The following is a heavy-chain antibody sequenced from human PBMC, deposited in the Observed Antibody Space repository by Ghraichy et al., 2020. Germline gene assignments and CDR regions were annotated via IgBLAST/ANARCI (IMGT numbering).Heavy chain of an antibody. Sequence: LSLTCAASGFTFSSYSMNWVRQAPGKGLEWVSYISGIYNTIDYADSVKGRFTISRDNAKNSLYLQMNSLRDEDTAVYYCARDHVYAFDIWGQGTMVTVSS. CDR2: ISGIYNTI. CDR3: ARDHVYAFDI. D-gene: IGHD2-8*01. CDR1: GFTFSSYS. V-gene: IGHV3-48*02. J-gene: IGHJ3*02.